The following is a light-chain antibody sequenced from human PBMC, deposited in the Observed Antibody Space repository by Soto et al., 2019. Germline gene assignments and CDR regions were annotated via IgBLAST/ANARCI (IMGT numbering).Light chain of an antibody. Sequence: DIVMTQSPDSLAVSLGERATINCKSSQSVLYSSNNKNYLAWYQQRPGQPPKLLIYWASTRESGVPVRFSGSGSGTDFTLTITSLQAEDVAVSYCQQYESTPPTFGQGTKLEIK. CDR1: QSVLYSSNNKNY. V-gene: IGKV4-1*01. CDR3: QQYESTPPT. J-gene: IGKJ2*01. CDR2: WAS.